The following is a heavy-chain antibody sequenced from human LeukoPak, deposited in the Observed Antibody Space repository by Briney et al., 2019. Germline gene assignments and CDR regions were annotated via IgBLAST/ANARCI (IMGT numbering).Heavy chain of an antibody. V-gene: IGHV4-59*08. J-gene: IGHJ4*02. CDR2: IYYSGST. D-gene: IGHD4-23*01. CDR1: GGSISSYY. Sequence: TSETLSLTCTVSGGSISSYYWSWIRQPPGKGLEWIGYIYYSGSTNYNPSLKSRVTISVDTSKNQFSLKLSSVTAADAAVYYCASHGNHAAYWGQGTLVTVSS. CDR3: ASHGNHAAY.